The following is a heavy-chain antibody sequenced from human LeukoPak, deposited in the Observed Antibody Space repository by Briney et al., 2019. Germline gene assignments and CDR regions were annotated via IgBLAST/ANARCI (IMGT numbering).Heavy chain of an antibody. V-gene: IGHV3-20*04. CDR2: INWNGGST. D-gene: IGHD2-8*01. CDR3: SRVLGCTNDGCPYYYYYYMDV. J-gene: IGHJ6*03. Sequence: GGSLRLSCAASGFTFDDYGMSWVRQAPGKGLEGISGINWNGGSTGYADSVKGRFTISRDNAKNSLYLQMNSLRAEDTALYYCSRVLGCTNDGCPYYYYYYMDVWGKGTTVTVSS. CDR1: GFTFDDYG.